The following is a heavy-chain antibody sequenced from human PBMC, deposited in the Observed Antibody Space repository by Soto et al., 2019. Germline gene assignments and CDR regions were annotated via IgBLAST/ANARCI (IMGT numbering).Heavy chain of an antibody. CDR2: INPNGGST. V-gene: IGHV1-46*01. CDR1: GGTFSSYA. CDR3: ARGVSSSTEGGAFDI. Sequence: ASVEVSCKASGGTFSSYAISWVRQAPGQGLEWMGIINPNGGSTSYAQKFQGRVTMTRDTSTSTVYMELSSLRSEDTAVYYCARGVSSSTEGGAFDIWGQGTMVTVSS. J-gene: IGHJ3*02. D-gene: IGHD6-6*01.